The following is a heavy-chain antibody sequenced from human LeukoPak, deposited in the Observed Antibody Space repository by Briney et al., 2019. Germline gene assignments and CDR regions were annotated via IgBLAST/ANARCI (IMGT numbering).Heavy chain of an antibody. CDR1: GYTFTGYY. Sequence: ASVKVSCEASGYTFTGYYMHWVRQAPGQGLEWMGRINPNSGGTNYAQKFQGRVTMTRDTSISTAYMELSRLRSDDTAVYYCAREMEKYYYDSSGYYYWGQGTLVTVSS. V-gene: IGHV1-2*06. J-gene: IGHJ4*02. CDR3: AREMEKYYYDSSGYYY. D-gene: IGHD3-22*01. CDR2: INPNSGGT.